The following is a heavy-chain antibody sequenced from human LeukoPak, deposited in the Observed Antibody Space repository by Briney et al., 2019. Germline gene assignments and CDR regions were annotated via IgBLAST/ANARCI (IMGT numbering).Heavy chain of an antibody. D-gene: IGHD4-17*01. V-gene: IGHV3-53*01. CDR2: IYTAGST. CDR3: ARARRCGLYNDYGACFDY. Sequence: PGGSLRLSSAVSGLTATSNHMIWVRQAPGKGLEWVSIIYTAGSTFYPDSVKGRFTISRDNSKNTLCLQMNSLRTEDTAVYYCARARRCGLYNDYGACFDYWGRGTLVTVSS. CDR1: GLTATSNH. J-gene: IGHJ4*02.